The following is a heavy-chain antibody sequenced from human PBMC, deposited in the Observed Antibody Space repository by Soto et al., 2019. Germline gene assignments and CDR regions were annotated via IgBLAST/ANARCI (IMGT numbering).Heavy chain of an antibody. J-gene: IGHJ6*02. Sequence: GGSLRLSCAASGFTFSSYAMSWVRQAPGKGLEWVSAISGSGGSTYYADSVKGRFTISRDNSKNTLYLQMNSLRAEDTDVYYCAKYLVGWDWLLSRYYYYYGMDVWGQGTTVTVSS. V-gene: IGHV3-23*01. D-gene: IGHD3-9*01. CDR3: AKYLVGWDWLLSRYYYYYGMDV. CDR2: ISGSGGST. CDR1: GFTFSSYA.